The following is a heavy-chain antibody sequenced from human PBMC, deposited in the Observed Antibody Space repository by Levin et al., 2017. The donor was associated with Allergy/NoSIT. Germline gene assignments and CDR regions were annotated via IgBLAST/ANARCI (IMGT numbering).Heavy chain of an antibody. J-gene: IGHJ6*02. V-gene: IGHV4-39*07. CDR1: GGSISTSSYY. CDR3: ARDEMVHEIQYYYGIDV. CDR2: IYFSGST. D-gene: IGHD2-8*01. Sequence: SETLSLTCTVSGGSISTSSYYWGWIRQPPGTGLEWIGNIYFSGSTYYTPSLRSRVTISVDTSKNQFSLRLSSVTAADTAVYYCARDEMVHEIQYYYGIDVWGQGTTVTVSS.